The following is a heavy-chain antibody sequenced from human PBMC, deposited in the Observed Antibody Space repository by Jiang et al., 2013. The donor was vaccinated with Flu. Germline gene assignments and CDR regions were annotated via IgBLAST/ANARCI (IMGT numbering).Heavy chain of an antibody. J-gene: IGHJ4*02. V-gene: IGHV3-9*01. CDR1: DDYA. CDR3: VRVGRHDYSYHFFDC. CDR2: ITWKSGSM. D-gene: IGHD4-11*01. Sequence: DDYAMHWVRQPPGKGLEWVAGITWKSGSMDYSDSVKGRFAISRDNAKNSLYLQMNSLRAEDTAFYFCVRVGRHDYSYHFFDCWGQGTLVTVSS.